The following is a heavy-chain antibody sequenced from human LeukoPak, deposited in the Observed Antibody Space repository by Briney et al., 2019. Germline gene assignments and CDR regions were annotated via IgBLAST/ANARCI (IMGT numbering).Heavy chain of an antibody. V-gene: IGHV1-69*04. Sequence: SVKVSCKASGGTFSIYAISWVRQAPGQGLEWMGRIIPILGIANYAQKFQGRVTITADKSTSTAYMELSSLRSEDTAVYYCARHTPLGELSVFDYWGQGTLVTVSS. CDR3: ARHTPLGELSVFDY. CDR2: IIPILGIA. D-gene: IGHD3-16*02. J-gene: IGHJ4*02. CDR1: GGTFSIYA.